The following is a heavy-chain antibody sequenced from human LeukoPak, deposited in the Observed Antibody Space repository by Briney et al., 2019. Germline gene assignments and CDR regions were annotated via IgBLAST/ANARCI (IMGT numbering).Heavy chain of an antibody. J-gene: IGHJ4*02. D-gene: IGHD6-13*01. Sequence: GGSLRLSCAASGFTFSSYGMHWVRQAPGKGLEWVAVIWSDGSNQLYADSVKGRFTISRDNSENTLYLQMNSLRAEDTAVYYCAKGPGRQQLVRDFDYWGQGTLVTVSS. CDR1: GFTFSSYG. V-gene: IGHV3-30*02. CDR2: IWSDGSNQ. CDR3: AKGPGRQQLVRDFDY.